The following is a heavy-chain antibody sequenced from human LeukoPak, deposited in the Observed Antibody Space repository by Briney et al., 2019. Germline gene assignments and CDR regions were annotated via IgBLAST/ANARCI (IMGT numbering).Heavy chain of an antibody. CDR3: ARDGRALLRDFDY. V-gene: IGHV3-33*01. Sequence: PGGSLRLSCAASGFTFSSYVMHWVRQAPGKGLEWVAGIWYDGSNYYYADSVKGRFTISRVNSKNTLYVQMNSLRAEDTGVYYCARDGRALLRDFDYWGQGSLVTVSS. D-gene: IGHD1-26*01. CDR2: IWYDGSNY. J-gene: IGHJ4*02. CDR1: GFTFSSYV.